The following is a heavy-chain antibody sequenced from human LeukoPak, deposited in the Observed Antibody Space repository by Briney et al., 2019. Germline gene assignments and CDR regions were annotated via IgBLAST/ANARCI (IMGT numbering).Heavy chain of an antibody. D-gene: IGHD4-11*01. Sequence: GGSLRLSCADSGFTFSSYSMNWVRQAPGKGLEWVSSISSSSSYIYYADSVKGRFTISRDNAKNSLYLQMNSLRVEDAAVYYCARGYSNYGYIFDIWGQGTMVSVSS. V-gene: IGHV3-21*01. J-gene: IGHJ3*02. CDR2: ISSSSSYI. CDR1: GFTFSSYS. CDR3: ARGYSNYGYIFDI.